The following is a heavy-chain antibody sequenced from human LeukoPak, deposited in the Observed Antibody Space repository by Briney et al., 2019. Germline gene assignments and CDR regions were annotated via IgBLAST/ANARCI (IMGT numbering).Heavy chain of an antibody. J-gene: IGHJ5*02. CDR3: ARSPGLDTAVVNRP. CDR1: GYTFTGYY. V-gene: IGHV1-2*02. CDR2: INPNSGGT. D-gene: IGHD5-18*01. Sequence: ASVNVSCKTSGYTFTGYYIHWVRQAPGQGLEWMGWINPNSGGTNYAQNFQGRVTMTRDTSINTAYMELGRLRCDDTAVYYCARSPGLDTAVVNRPWGQGTLITVSS.